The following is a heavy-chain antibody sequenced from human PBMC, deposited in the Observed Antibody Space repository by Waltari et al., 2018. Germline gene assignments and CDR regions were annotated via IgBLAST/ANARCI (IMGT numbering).Heavy chain of an antibody. CDR2: VDPEDGET. D-gene: IGHD6-6*01. CDR3: ATGDRSIAVGNAFDI. V-gene: IGHV1-69-2*01. J-gene: IGHJ3*02. Sequence: EVQLVQSGAEVKKPGATVKISCKASGYTFTDYYMHWGQQAPGKGLEWMGRVDPEDGETIYAEKFKGRVTITADTSTDTAYMELSSLRSEDTAVYYCATGDRSIAVGNAFDIWGQGTMVTVSS. CDR1: GYTFTDYY.